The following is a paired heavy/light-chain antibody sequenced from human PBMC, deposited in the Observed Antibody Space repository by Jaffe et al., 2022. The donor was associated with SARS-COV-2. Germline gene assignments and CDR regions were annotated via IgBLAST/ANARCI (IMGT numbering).Heavy chain of an antibody. Sequence: EVQLLESGGGLVQPGGSLRLSCAASGFTFSSYAMSWVRQAPGKGLEWVSAISGSGGSTYYADSVKGRFTISRDNSKNTLYLQMNSLRAEDTAVYYCAKWVWTDTKRGIVGATAWWIGYYYYGMDVWGQGTTVTVSS. CDR1: GFTFSSYA. D-gene: IGHD1-26*01. CDR2: ISGSGGST. J-gene: IGHJ6*02. V-gene: IGHV3-23*01. CDR3: AKWVWTDTKRGIVGATAWWIGYYYYGMDV.
Light chain of an antibody. CDR3: MQALQTPLT. CDR1: QSLLHSNGYNY. V-gene: IGKV2-28*01. CDR2: LGS. Sequence: DIVMTQSPLSLPVTPGEPASISCRSSQSLLHSNGYNYLDWYLQKPGQSPQLLIYLGSNRASGVPDRFSGSGSGTDFTLKISRVEAEDVGVYYCMQALQTPLTFGQGTKVEIK. J-gene: IGKJ1*01.